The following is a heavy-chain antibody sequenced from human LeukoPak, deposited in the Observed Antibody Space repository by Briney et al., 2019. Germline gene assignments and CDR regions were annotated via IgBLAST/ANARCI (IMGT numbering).Heavy chain of an antibody. J-gene: IGHJ3*02. D-gene: IGHD3-22*01. V-gene: IGHV1-69*06. CDR1: GGTFSSYA. CDR2: IIPIFGTA. CDR3: ARANRYYYDSSGSQDAFDI. Sequence: GASVKVSCKSSGGTFSSYAISWVRQAPEQGLEWMGGIIPIFGTANYAQKFQGRVTITADKSTSTAYMELSSLRSEDTAVYYCARANRYYYDSSGSQDAFDIWGQGTMVTVSS.